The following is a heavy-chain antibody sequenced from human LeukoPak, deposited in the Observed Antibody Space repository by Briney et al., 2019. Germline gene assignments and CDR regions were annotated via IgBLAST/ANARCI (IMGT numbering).Heavy chain of an antibody. CDR2: IYYSGST. V-gene: IGHV4-61*01. J-gene: IGHJ4*02. CDR1: GGSVSSGSYY. CDR3: ARRGGSGRSFDY. D-gene: IGHD3-10*01. Sequence: SETLSLTCTVSGGSVSSGSYYWSWIRQPPGKGLEWIGYIYYSGSTNYNPSLKSRVTISVDASKNQFSLKVTSVTAADTAVYYCARRGGSGRSFDYWGQGTLVTVSS.